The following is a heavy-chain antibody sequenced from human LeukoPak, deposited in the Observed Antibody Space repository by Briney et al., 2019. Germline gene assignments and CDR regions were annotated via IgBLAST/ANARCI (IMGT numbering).Heavy chain of an antibody. CDR1: GGTFSSYA. V-gene: IGHV1-69*13. CDR3: ARGMWELPYDVGY. J-gene: IGHJ4*02. CDR2: IIPIFGTA. Sequence: ASVKVSCKASGGTFSSYAISWVRQAPGQGLEWMGGIIPIFGTANYAQKFQGRVTITADESTSTAYMELSSLRSEDTAVYYCARGMWELPYDVGYWGQGTLVTVSS. D-gene: IGHD1-26*01.